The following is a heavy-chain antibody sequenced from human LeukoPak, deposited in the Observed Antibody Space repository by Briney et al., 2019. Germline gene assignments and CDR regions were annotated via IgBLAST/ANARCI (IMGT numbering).Heavy chain of an antibody. CDR1: GYTFTGYY. CDR3: ARDGVGDTATYYYYYMDV. V-gene: IGHV1-2*02. J-gene: IGHJ6*03. CDR2: INPNSGGT. Sequence: ASVKVSCKASGYTFTGYYMHWVRQAPGQGLEWMGWINPNSGGTNYAQKFQGRVTMTRDTSISTAYMELSRLRSDDTAVYYCARDGVGDTATYYYYYMDVWGKGTTVTISS. D-gene: IGHD5-18*01.